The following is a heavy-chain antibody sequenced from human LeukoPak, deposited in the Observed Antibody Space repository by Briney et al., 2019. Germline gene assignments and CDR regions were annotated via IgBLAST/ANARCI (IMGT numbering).Heavy chain of an antibody. V-gene: IGHV3-7*03. J-gene: IGHJ4*02. CDR3: AKHLWRDLLSFGEGYYFGH. CDR1: GFTFSNYW. CDR2: IKQDGSEK. Sequence: GGSLRLSCAASGFTFSNYWMNWVRQAPGKGLEWVANIKQDGSEKYYVDSVKGRFTISRDNAKNSLYLQMNSLRAEDTAVYFCAKHLWRDLLSFGEGYYFGHWGQGTLVTVSS. D-gene: IGHD3-10*01.